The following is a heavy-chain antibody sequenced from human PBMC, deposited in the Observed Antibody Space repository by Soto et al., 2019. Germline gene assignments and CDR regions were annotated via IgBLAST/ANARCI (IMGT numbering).Heavy chain of an antibody. Sequence: PGESLKISCKGSGYSFTNYWISWVRQMPGKGLEWMGRIDPSDSYTNYSPSFQGHVTISADKSISTAYLQWSSLKASDTAMYYCASSTYCTNGVCPSYYYYGMDVWGQGTTVTVS. CDR1: GYSFTNYW. D-gene: IGHD2-8*01. CDR2: IDPSDSYT. J-gene: IGHJ6*02. CDR3: ASSTYCTNGVCPSYYYYGMDV. V-gene: IGHV5-10-1*01.